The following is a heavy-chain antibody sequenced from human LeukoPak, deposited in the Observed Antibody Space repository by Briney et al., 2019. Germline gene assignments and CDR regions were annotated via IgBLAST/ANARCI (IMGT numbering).Heavy chain of an antibody. J-gene: IGHJ5*02. CDR1: GYTLTELS. CDR2: FDPGDGET. Sequence: ASVKVSCKVSGYTLTELSMHWVRQAPGKGLEWMGGFDPGDGETIYAQKFQGRVTMTEDTSTDTAYMELSSLRSEDTAVYYCATEYYYGSGYNWFDPWGQGTLVTVSS. V-gene: IGHV1-24*01. CDR3: ATEYYYGSGYNWFDP. D-gene: IGHD3-10*01.